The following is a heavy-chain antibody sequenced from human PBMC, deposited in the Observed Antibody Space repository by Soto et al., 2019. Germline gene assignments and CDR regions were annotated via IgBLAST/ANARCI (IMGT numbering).Heavy chain of an antibody. Sequence: VQLVESGGGLVKPGGSLRLSCAASGFTFSNAWMSWVRQAPGKGLEWVGRIKSKTDGGTTDYAAPVKGRFTISRDDSKNTLYLQMNSLKTEDTAVYYCTTDFSVAGTYYFDYWGQGTLVTVSS. J-gene: IGHJ4*02. D-gene: IGHD6-19*01. CDR2: IKSKTDGGTT. CDR3: TTDFSVAGTYYFDY. CDR1: GFTFSNAW. V-gene: IGHV3-15*01.